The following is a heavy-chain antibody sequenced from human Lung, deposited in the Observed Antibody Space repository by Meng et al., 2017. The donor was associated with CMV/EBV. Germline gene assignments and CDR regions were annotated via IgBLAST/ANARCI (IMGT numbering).Heavy chain of an antibody. Sequence: SCVGPGYSFGNYAMHWVRQAPGKGLEWVAVISYDGDKKFYTDSVKGRFNISRDNSKNTLILQMNSLRTEDTGVYYGARVYYDSTNYYFAFGYWCQGTLVTVSS. V-gene: IGHV3-30*04. D-gene: IGHD3-22*01. J-gene: IGHJ4*02. CDR1: GYSFGNYA. CDR3: ARVYYDSTNYYFAFGY. CDR2: ISYDGDKK.